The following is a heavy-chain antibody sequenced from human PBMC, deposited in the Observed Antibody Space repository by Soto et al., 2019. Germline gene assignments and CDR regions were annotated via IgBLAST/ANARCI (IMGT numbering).Heavy chain of an antibody. CDR1: GFTFSSYA. CDR3: AKDRWNYYDSSGYYVY. Sequence: EVQLLESGGDLVQPGGSLRLSCAASGFTFSSYAMSWVRQAPGKGLEWVSAISGSGGGTYYADSVKGRFTISRDNSKNTLYLQMNSLRAEDTAVYYCAKDRWNYYDSSGYYVYWGQGTLVTVSS. J-gene: IGHJ4*02. D-gene: IGHD3-22*01. CDR2: ISGSGGGT. V-gene: IGHV3-23*01.